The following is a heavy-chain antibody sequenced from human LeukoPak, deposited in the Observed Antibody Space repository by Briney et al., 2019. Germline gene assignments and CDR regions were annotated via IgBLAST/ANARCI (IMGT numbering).Heavy chain of an antibody. Sequence: SETLSLTCTVSGGSISSSYWSWIRQPPGKGLEWIGYIYYSGSTNYNPSLKSRVTISVDTSKNQFSLKLSSVTAADTAVYYCARAGDFWSGYYPDYWGQGTLVTVSS. V-gene: IGHV4-59*01. D-gene: IGHD3-3*01. CDR3: ARAGDFWSGYYPDY. CDR2: IYYSGST. J-gene: IGHJ4*02. CDR1: GGSISSSY.